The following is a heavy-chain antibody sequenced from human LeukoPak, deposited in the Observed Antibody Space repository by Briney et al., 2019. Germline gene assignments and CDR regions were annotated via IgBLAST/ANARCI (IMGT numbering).Heavy chain of an antibody. J-gene: IGHJ4*02. D-gene: IGHD4-23*01. Sequence: SETLSLTCTVSGGSISSYYWSWIRQPPGKGLEWIGYIYYSGSTNYNPSLKSRVTMSVDTSKNQFSLKLSSVTAADTAVYYCARRGGHGGSFDYWGQGTLVTVSS. CDR3: ARRGGHGGSFDY. V-gene: IGHV4-59*08. CDR2: IYYSGST. CDR1: GGSISSYY.